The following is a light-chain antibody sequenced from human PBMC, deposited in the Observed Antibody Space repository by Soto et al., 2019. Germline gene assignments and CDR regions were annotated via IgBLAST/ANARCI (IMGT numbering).Light chain of an antibody. V-gene: IGLV2-11*01. J-gene: IGLJ2*01. CDR2: DVI. CDR1: SSDVGPYNS. Sequence: QSALAQPRSVSGSPGQSVTVSCSGTSSDVGPYNSVSWYQHHAGEAPTLIIYDVIERHSGVPHRFSGSKSGNTASLTISGLRAEDEADYYCCSYAGSSTWIFGTGTKLTVL. CDR3: CSYAGSSTWI.